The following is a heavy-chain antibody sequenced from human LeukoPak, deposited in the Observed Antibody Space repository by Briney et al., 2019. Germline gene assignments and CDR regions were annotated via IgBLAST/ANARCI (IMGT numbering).Heavy chain of an antibody. J-gene: IGHJ5*02. D-gene: IGHD2-15*01. CDR3: AKDLQLGYCSGGSCYPDWFDP. V-gene: IGHV3-43*02. CDR1: GFTFSDYS. CDR2: ISGDGGST. Sequence: GGSLRLSCAASGFTFSDYSMSWIRQAPGKGLEWVSLISGDGGSTYYADSVKGRFTISRDNSKNSLYLQMNSLRTEDTALYYCAKDLQLGYCSGGSCYPDWFDPWGQGTLVTVSS.